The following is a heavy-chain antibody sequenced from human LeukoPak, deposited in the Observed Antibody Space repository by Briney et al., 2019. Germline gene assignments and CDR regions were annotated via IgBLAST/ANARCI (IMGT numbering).Heavy chain of an antibody. V-gene: IGHV1-18*01. Sequence: ASVKVSCKASGYTFTSYGISWVRQAPGQGLEWMGWISAYNGYTNYAQKLQGRVTITTDTSTSTAYMELRSLRSDDTAVYYCARAGWYELPRYAFDIWGQGTMVTVSS. J-gene: IGHJ3*02. CDR1: GYTFTSYG. CDR2: ISAYNGYT. CDR3: ARAGWYELPRYAFDI. D-gene: IGHD6-19*01.